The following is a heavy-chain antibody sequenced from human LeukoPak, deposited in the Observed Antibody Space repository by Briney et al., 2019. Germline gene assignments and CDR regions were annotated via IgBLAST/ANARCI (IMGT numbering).Heavy chain of an antibody. V-gene: IGHV3-11*01. CDR3: SRSADSSGYFREIPLYYFDY. D-gene: IGHD3-22*01. CDR1: GFTFSDFY. CDR2: ISNSGSTI. Sequence: GGSLRLSCAASGFTFSDFYMPWIRQAPGKGLEWLSHISNSGSTIHYADSLKGRFTISRDNAKNSLYLQINSLRAEDTAVYYCSRSADSSGYFREIPLYYFDYWGQGTLVTVSS. J-gene: IGHJ4*02.